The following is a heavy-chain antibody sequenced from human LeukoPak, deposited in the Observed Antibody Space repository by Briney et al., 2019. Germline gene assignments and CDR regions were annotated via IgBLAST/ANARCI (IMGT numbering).Heavy chain of an antibody. Sequence: SETLSLTCTVSGGSITSNSYYWGWIRQPPGNGLEWIGSIYYSGSTYYNPSLKSRVTISLDTSKNQFSLKLSSVTAADTAVYYCARVRGEDTSGYYCTFDYWGQGTLVTVSS. CDR3: ARVRGEDTSGYYCTFDY. D-gene: IGHD3-3*01. J-gene: IGHJ4*02. V-gene: IGHV4-39*07. CDR2: IYYSGST. CDR1: GGSITSNSYY.